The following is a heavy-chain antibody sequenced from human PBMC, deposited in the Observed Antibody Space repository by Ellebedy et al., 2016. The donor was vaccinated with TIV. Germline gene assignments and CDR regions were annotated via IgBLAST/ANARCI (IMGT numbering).Heavy chain of an antibody. CDR3: AREDGDYPVDAFDV. D-gene: IGHD4-17*01. V-gene: IGHV3-30*03. CDR1: GFTFGGLG. Sequence: GESLKISXAGSGFTFGGLGLDRVRHAPGKGLEWVAVVSFDGNKKYYSDSVKGRFTISRDNSKNTLHLHMNKLRIEDAAVYNCAREDGDYPVDAFDVWGQGTMVTVS. J-gene: IGHJ3*01. CDR2: VSFDGNKK.